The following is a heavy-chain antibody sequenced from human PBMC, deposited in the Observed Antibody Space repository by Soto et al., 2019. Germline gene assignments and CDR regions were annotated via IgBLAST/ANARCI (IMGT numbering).Heavy chain of an antibody. D-gene: IGHD3-22*01. CDR3: ARGVTPTAIVVVNKNWFDP. Sequence: ASVKVSCKASGYTFTSYAMHWVRQAPGQRLEWMGWINAGNGNTKYSQKFQGRVTITRDTSASTAYMELSSLRSEDTAVYYCARGVTPTAIVVVNKNWFDPWGQGTLVTVSS. CDR1: GYTFTSYA. V-gene: IGHV1-3*01. J-gene: IGHJ5*02. CDR2: INAGNGNT.